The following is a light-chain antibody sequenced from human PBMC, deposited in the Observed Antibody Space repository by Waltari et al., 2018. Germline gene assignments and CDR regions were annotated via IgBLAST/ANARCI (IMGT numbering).Light chain of an antibody. CDR3: QQDKSYKT. CDR2: GAS. CDR1: QSITTS. V-gene: IGKV1-5*03. Sequence: DIQMTQSPSTLSASVGDTVIISCRASQSITTSVAWYQQKPGKAPDVLIYGASNLESGVPSRFSGSGSGTEFTITISSLQTDDFATYYCQQDKSYKTFGQGTRVEIK. J-gene: IGKJ1*01.